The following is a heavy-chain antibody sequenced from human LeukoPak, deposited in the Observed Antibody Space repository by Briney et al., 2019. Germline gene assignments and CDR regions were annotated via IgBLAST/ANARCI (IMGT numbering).Heavy chain of an antibody. D-gene: IGHD2-2*01. CDR3: ARCPNAAFNWFDP. CDR1: WITLSSYS. Sequence: PAGAHRLSCAASWITLSSYSMNWVRPTPREGVEVGSSISSSSSYIYYADSVKGRFTISRDNAKNPLYLQMNSLRAEDTAVYYCARCPNAAFNWFDPWGQGTLVTVSS. CDR2: ISSSSSYI. J-gene: IGHJ5*02. V-gene: IGHV3-21*01.